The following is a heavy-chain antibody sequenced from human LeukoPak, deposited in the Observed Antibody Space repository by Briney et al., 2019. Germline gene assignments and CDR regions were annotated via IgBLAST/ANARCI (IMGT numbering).Heavy chain of an antibody. D-gene: IGHD2-2*01. V-gene: IGHV3-13*01. Sequence: GGSLRLSCVASGFSISTYDMFWVRQPTGKGLEWVLVIGTAGDTYYPDSVKDRFTISRDNVRNSLYLQMINLRAGDTAIYYCARAGKEYQFHGMDVRGQGSTVTVSS. CDR3: ARAGKEYQFHGMDV. CDR2: IGTAGDT. CDR1: GFSISTYD. J-gene: IGHJ6*02.